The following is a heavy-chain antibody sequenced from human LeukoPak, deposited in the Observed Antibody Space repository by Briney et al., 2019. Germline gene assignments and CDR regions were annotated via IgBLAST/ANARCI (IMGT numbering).Heavy chain of an antibody. Sequence: PSETLSLTCTVSGGSISSYYWSWIRQPPGKGLEWIGYIYYSGSTNYNPSLKSRVTISVDTSKNQFSLKLSSVTAADTAVYYCATFLSSGMDVWGQGTTVTVSS. D-gene: IGHD2/OR15-2a*01. CDR1: GGSISSYY. V-gene: IGHV4-59*08. J-gene: IGHJ6*02. CDR2: IYYSGST. CDR3: ATFLSSGMDV.